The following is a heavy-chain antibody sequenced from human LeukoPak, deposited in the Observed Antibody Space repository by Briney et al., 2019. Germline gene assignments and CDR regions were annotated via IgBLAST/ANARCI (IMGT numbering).Heavy chain of an antibody. J-gene: IGHJ4*02. V-gene: IGHV3-11*01. CDR3: ARRGQPLADY. D-gene: IGHD3-16*01. CDR2: ISSSGTTT. Sequence: PGGSLRLSCAASGFTFSDYYMSWIRQAPGKGLEWVSYISSSGTTTCYADSVNGRFTISRDNAKNSLYLQMNSLRVEDTAVYYCARRGQPLADYWGQGTLVTVSS. CDR1: GFTFSDYY.